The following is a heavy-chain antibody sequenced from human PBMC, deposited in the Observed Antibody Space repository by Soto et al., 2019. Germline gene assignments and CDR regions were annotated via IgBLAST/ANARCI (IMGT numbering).Heavy chain of an antibody. CDR2: ISYDGSNK. D-gene: IGHD6-13*01. CDR1: GFTFSSYG. J-gene: IGHJ4*02. CDR3: AKDTVIAAAGY. Sequence: GGSLRLSCAASGFTFSSYGMHWVRQAPGKGLEWVAVISYDGSNKYYADSVKGRFTISRDNSKNTLYLQMNSLRAEDTAVYYCAKDTVIAAAGYWGQGTLVTVSS. V-gene: IGHV3-30*18.